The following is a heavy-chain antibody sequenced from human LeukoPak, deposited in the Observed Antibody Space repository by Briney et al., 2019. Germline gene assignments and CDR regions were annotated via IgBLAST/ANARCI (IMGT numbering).Heavy chain of an antibody. J-gene: IGHJ4*02. CDR1: GDSFSSGSFY. D-gene: IGHD1-26*01. V-gene: IGHV4-61*09. CDR3: ARINSGSFDY. CDR2: IYTSGST. Sequence: SETLSLTCTVSGDSFSSGSFYWSWIRQPAGKGLEWIGHIYTSGSTNYNPSLKSRVTISVDTSKNQFSLNLSSVTAADTAVYYCARINSGSFDYWGQGTLVTVSS.